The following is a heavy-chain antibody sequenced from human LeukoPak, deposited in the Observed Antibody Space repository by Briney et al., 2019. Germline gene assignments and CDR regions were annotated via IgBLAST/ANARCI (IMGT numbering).Heavy chain of an antibody. D-gene: IGHD6-19*01. CDR1: GYTFTGYY. CDR2: INPNSGGT. CDR3: ARDGSGWYPDAFDI. V-gene: IGHV1-2*02. J-gene: IGHJ3*02. Sequence: ASVKVSCKASGYTFTGYYMHWVRQAPGQGLEWMGWINPNSGGTNYAQKFQGRVTMTRDTSISTAYMELSRLRSDDTAVYYYARDGSGWYPDAFDIWGQGTMVTVSS.